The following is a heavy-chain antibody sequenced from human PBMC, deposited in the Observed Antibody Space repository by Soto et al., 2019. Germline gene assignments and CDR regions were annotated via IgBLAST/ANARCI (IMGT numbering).Heavy chain of an antibody. V-gene: IGHV3-23*01. D-gene: IGHD4-17*01. CDR2: ITDNGGST. CDR3: AKERATTIAFDY. J-gene: IGHJ4*02. CDR1: GFAFSGDG. Sequence: PGGSLRLSCAASGFAFSGDGMSWVRQAPGKGLEWCALITDNGGSTYYADSVKGRFTITRDNPKNTLFLQMNSLRDEDTAVYYCAKERATTIAFDYWGQGALVTVSS.